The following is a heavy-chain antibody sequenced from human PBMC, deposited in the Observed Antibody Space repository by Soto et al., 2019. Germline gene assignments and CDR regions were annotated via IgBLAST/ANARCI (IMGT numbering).Heavy chain of an antibody. CDR2: ISYDGSDK. Sequence: QVQLVESGGGVVQPGRSLRLSCAASGFTFSSYGMHWVRQAPGKGLEWVAVISYDGSDKYYADSVKGRFTISRDNSKNTLYLQMNSLRAEDTAVYYCAKDYGHCSGGSCQYFDYWGQGTLVTVFS. D-gene: IGHD2-15*01. J-gene: IGHJ4*02. CDR1: GFTFSSYG. V-gene: IGHV3-30*18. CDR3: AKDYGHCSGGSCQYFDY.